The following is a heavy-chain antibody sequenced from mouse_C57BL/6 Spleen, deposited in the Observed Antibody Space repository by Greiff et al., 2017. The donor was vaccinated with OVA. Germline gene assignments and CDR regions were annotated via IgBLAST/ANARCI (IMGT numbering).Heavy chain of an antibody. CDR3: ARPYFDYDEGGYFDY. CDR2: ISSGSSTI. D-gene: IGHD2-13*01. J-gene: IGHJ2*01. CDR1: GFTFSDYG. V-gene: IGHV5-17*01. Sequence: EVQLVESGGGLVKPGGSLKLSCAASGFTFSDYGMHWVRQAPEKGLEWVAYISSGSSTIYYADTVKGRFTISRDNAKNTLFLQMTSLRSEDTAMYYCARPYFDYDEGGYFDYWGQGTTLTVSS.